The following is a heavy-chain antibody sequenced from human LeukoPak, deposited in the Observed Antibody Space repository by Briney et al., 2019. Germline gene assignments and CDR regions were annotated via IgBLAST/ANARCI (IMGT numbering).Heavy chain of an antibody. CDR2: INHSGST. CDR1: GGSFSGYY. J-gene: IGHJ4*02. D-gene: IGHD3-3*01. Sequence: SETLSLTCAVYGGSFSGYYWSWIRQPPGKGLEWIGEINHSGSTNYNPSLKSRVTISVDTSKNQFSLKLSSVTAADTAVYYCARLRFLEWSYYFDYWGQGTLVTVSS. CDR3: ARLRFLEWSYYFDY. V-gene: IGHV4-34*01.